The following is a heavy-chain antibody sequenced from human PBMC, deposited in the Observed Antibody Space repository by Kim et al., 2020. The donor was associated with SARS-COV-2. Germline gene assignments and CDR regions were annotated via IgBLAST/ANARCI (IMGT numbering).Heavy chain of an antibody. CDR1: GFTFNSYW. D-gene: IGHD2-2*01. Sequence: GGSLRLSCAASGFTFNSYWMSWVRQAPGKGLEWVANIKKDGSEKNYLDSVKGRFTISRENTKKSPYLQINRRRVEDTAVYYCARGDYCACSSCSPEFIDALDTWGQGTMVTVSS. J-gene: IGHJ3*02. CDR2: IKKDGSEK. CDR3: ARGDYCACSSCSPEFIDALDT. V-gene: IGHV3-7*03.